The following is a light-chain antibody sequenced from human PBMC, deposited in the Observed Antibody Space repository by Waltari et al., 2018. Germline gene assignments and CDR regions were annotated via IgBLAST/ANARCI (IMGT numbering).Light chain of an antibody. CDR3: QHYNSFPYT. Sequence: IQMTQSPSTLSASVGDRVTITCRASQSISTWLAWFQQKPGNAPKVLIDKASSLEMGAPSRFSGSGSETEFTLTIRSLQPDAFATYYCQHYNSFPYTFGQGTKLEIK. J-gene: IGKJ2*01. V-gene: IGKV1-5*03. CDR2: KAS. CDR1: QSISTW.